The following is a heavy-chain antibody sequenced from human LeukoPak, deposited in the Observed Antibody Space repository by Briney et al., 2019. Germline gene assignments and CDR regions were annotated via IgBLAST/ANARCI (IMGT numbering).Heavy chain of an antibody. V-gene: IGHV3-21*01. J-gene: IGHJ4*02. D-gene: IGHD1-26*01. CDR3: ARSEWELLGDY. CDR1: GFTFSSYS. CDR2: ISNSATYI. Sequence: GGSLRLSCAASGFTFSSYSIHWVRQAPGKGLEWVSSISNSATYIYYAESVKGRFTISRDNAKNTLYLQMNSLRAEDTALYYCARSEWELLGDYWGQGTLVTVSS.